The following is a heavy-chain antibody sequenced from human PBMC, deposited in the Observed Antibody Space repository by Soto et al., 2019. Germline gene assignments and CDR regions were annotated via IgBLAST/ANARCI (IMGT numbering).Heavy chain of an antibody. CDR3: MIAVAGRDDAFDI. J-gene: IGHJ3*02. V-gene: IGHV3-15*01. CDR1: GFTFIYAW. Sequence: EVQVVESGGGLVKPGGSLRLSCAASGFTFIYAWMTWVRQAPGKGLEWVGRVKSKTDGGTTDYAAPVKGRFTISRDDSKKTRYLQMNGLKAEDTAVYYVMIAVAGRDDAFDIWGQGTMVTVSS. CDR2: VKSKTDGGTT. D-gene: IGHD6-19*01.